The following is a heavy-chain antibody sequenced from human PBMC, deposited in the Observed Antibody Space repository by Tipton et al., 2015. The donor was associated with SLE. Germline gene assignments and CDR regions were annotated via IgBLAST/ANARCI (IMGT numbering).Heavy chain of an antibody. CDR3: ARGAYCGGDCSNWFDP. CDR1: GFTFSSYA. J-gene: IGHJ5*02. CDR2: ISYDGSNK. D-gene: IGHD2-21*01. V-gene: IGHV3-30*04. Sequence: SLRLSCAASGFTFSSYAMHWVRQAPGKGLEWVAVISYDGSNKYYADSVKGRFTISRDNSKNTLYLQMNSLRAEDTAVYYCARGAYCGGDCSNWFDPWGQGTLVTVSP.